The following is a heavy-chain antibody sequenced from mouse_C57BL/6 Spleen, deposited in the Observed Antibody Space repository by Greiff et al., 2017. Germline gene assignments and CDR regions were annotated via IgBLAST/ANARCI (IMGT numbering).Heavy chain of an antibody. CDR2: IHPNSGST. Sequence: VQLQQPGAELVKPGASVKLSCTASGYTFTSYCMHWVKQTPGKGLEWIGMIHPNSGSTNYTEKFKGKATLTVDKSSSTAYMQHSSLTTENTAVYYCTTRVHCDSPGWGKGTTLTVSS. CDR3: TTRVHCDSPG. V-gene: IGHV1-64*01. J-gene: IGHJ2*01. CDR1: GYTFTSYC. D-gene: IGHD2-12*01.